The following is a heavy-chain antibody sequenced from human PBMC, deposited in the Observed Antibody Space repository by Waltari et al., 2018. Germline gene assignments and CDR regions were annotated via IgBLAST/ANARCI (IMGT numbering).Heavy chain of an antibody. V-gene: IGHV1-2*02. CDR1: GYTFTGYY. Sequence: QVQLVQSGAEVKKPGASVKVSCKASGYTFTGYYMHWVRQAPGQGLEWMGWINPNSGGTNYAQKFQGRVTMTRDTSISTAYMELSRLRSDDTAVYYCARDHNWTPRSQRGIDYWGQGTLVTVSS. J-gene: IGHJ4*02. D-gene: IGHD1-20*01. CDR3: ARDHNWTPRSQRGIDY. CDR2: INPNSGGT.